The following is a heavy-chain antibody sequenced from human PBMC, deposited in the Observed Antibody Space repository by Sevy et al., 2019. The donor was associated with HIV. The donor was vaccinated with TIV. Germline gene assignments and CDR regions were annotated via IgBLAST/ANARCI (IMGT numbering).Heavy chain of an antibody. CDR2: FSFGCGRI. CDR3: AREGCTQPHDY. CDR1: GFTFAKYS. D-gene: IGHD2-8*01. Sequence: GGSLRLSCAASGFTFAKYSMSWVRQAPGKGLEWVSTFSFGCGRINYADSVKGRFTIFRDDSKNTLFLQMNSLRAEDTATYFCAREGCTQPHDYWGQGTLVTVSS. J-gene: IGHJ4*02. V-gene: IGHV3-23*01.